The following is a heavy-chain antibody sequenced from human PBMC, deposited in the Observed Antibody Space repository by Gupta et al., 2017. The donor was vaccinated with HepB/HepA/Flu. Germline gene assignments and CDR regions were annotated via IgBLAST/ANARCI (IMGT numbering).Heavy chain of an antibody. CDR1: GGSFSDYY. CDR2: MNPSGIT. V-gene: IGHV4-34*01. J-gene: IGHJ4*02. D-gene: IGHD2-2*01. Sequence: QVHLQQWGAGLLKHSENLSLTCAVYGGSFSDYYWSWIRQHPGKGLEWIGEMNPSGITDYNPSLKSRVTISVDRSKNQFSLMLRSVTAADTAVYYCAIELRYCSSASCYGGVFDYWGQGTLVTVSS. CDR3: AIELRYCSSASCYGGVFDY.